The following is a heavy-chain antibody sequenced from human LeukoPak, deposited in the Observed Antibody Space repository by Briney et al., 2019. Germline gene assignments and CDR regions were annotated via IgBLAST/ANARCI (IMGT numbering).Heavy chain of an antibody. CDR1: GFPFSSYW. V-gene: IGHV3-48*02. D-gene: IGHD1-26*01. CDR2: ISSSSI. Sequence: LSGGSLRLSCVASGFPFSSYWMTWVRQAPGKELEWISYISSSSIYYADSVKGRFTVSRDNAKNSLYLQMNSLRDEDTAVYYCARAGQGGSGSYYGRYYYDYWGQGTLVTVSS. CDR3: ARAGQGGSGSYYGRYYYDY. J-gene: IGHJ4*02.